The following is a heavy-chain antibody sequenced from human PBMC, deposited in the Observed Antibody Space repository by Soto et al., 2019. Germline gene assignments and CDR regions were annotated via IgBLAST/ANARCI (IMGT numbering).Heavy chain of an antibody. J-gene: IGHJ4*02. V-gene: IGHV3-48*03. CDR2: ISSSGSTI. Sequence: GGSLRLSCAASGFTFSSYEMNWVRQAPGKGLEWVSYISSSGSTIYYADSVKGRFTISRDNAKNSLYLQMNSLRAEDTAVYYCAREKTAGNFDYWGQGTLVTVSS. CDR1: GFTFSSYE. CDR3: AREKTAGNFDY. D-gene: IGHD6-13*01.